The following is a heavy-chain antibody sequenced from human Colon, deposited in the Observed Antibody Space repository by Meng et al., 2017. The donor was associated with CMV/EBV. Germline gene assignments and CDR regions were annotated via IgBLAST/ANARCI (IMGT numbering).Heavy chain of an antibody. CDR1: GFNAITTY. D-gene: IGHD2-21*01. Sequence: GESLKISCAASGFNAITTYINWVRQAPGKGLEWVAVMYRNGSPFYADSVKGRFTISRDTAKKSLYLQMNSLRAEDTAVYYCATAPKILWIGMRGGYFDHWGQGALVTVSS. V-gene: IGHV3-66*01. CDR2: MYRNGSP. J-gene: IGHJ4*02. CDR3: ATAPKILWIGMRGGYFDH.